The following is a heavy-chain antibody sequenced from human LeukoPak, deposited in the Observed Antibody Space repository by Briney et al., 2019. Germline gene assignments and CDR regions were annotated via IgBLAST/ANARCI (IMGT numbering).Heavy chain of an antibody. V-gene: IGHV3-74*01. D-gene: IGHD6-19*01. CDR2: INTDGSST. CDR1: GFIFSSYW. J-gene: IGHJ4*02. Sequence: TGGSLRLSCAASGFIFSSYWMHWVRHAPGKGLVWVSRINTDGSSTSYADSVKGRFTISRDNAKNTLYLQMNSLRAEDTAAYYCARDHKSGWPGVFDYWGQGTLVTVSS. CDR3: ARDHKSGWPGVFDY.